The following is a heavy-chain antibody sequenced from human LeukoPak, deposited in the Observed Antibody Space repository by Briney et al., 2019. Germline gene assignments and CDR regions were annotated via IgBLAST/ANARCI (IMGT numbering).Heavy chain of an antibody. CDR3: AKVRHTAMLRDLFDY. Sequence: GRSLRLSCAASGFTFSSYAMHWVRQAPGKGLEWVAVISYDGSNKYYADSVKGRFTISRDNSKNTLYLQMNSLRAEDTAVYYCAKVRHTAMLRDLFDYWGQGTLVTVSS. CDR1: GFTFSSYA. D-gene: IGHD5-18*01. CDR2: ISYDGSNK. J-gene: IGHJ4*02. V-gene: IGHV3-30*04.